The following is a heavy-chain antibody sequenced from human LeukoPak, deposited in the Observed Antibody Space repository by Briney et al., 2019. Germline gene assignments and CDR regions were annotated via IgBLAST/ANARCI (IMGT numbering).Heavy chain of an antibody. J-gene: IGHJ4*02. CDR1: GFSFSNYA. Sequence: GGSLSLSCAASGFSFSNYAMNWVRQAPGKGLEWVSGISGSGGRTYYADSVKGRFSISRDNSKNTLYLQMNSLRVGDTAVYYCARSLSGSGRTLLDYWGQGTLVTVSS. CDR3: ARSLSGSGRTLLDY. V-gene: IGHV3-23*01. CDR2: ISGSGGRT. D-gene: IGHD3-10*01.